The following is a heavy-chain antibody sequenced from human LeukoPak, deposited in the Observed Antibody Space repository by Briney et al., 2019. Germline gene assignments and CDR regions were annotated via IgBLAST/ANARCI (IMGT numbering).Heavy chain of an antibody. Sequence: GGSLRLSCAASGFTFSNAWMSWVRQAPGKGLEWVGRIKSKTDGGAPKYAAPVKGRFTISSDDSTKTLYLQINSLKTEDTAVFYCTTEAYYYDSGSIKYFDYWGQGTLVTVS. CDR3: TTEAYYYDSGSIKYFDY. CDR1: GFTFSNAW. J-gene: IGHJ4*02. V-gene: IGHV3-15*06. CDR2: IKSKTDGGAP. D-gene: IGHD3-22*01.